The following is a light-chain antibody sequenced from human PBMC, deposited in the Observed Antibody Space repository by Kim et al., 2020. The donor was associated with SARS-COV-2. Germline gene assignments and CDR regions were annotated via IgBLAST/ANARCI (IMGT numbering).Light chain of an antibody. Sequence: DVQMTQSPSSVSASVGDTVTITCRASQGIASWLAWYQQKPGKAPKLLIYAASALQSGVPSRFSGSGSGREFTLTIRSLQPEDVATYFCQKSNNFPITFGQGTRLEIK. J-gene: IGKJ5*01. CDR1: QGIASW. CDR2: AAS. V-gene: IGKV1-12*01. CDR3: QKSNNFPIT.